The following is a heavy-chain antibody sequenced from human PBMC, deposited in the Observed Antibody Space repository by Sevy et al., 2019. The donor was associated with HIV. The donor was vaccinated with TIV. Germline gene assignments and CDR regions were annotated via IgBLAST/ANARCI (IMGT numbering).Heavy chain of an antibody. Sequence: GGSLRLSCAASGFTFDDYAMHWVRQAPGKGLEWVSLISWDGGSTYYADSVKGRFTISRDNSKNSLYLQVNSLRAEDTALYYCAKDMQAPHSIAARPDYYYYGMDVWGQGTTVTVSS. CDR1: GFTFDDYA. J-gene: IGHJ6*02. CDR2: ISWDGGST. D-gene: IGHD6-6*01. V-gene: IGHV3-43D*03. CDR3: AKDMQAPHSIAARPDYYYYGMDV.